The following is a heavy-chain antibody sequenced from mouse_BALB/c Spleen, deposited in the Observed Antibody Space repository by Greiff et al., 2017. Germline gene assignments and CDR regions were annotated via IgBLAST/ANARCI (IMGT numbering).Heavy chain of an antibody. D-gene: IGHD1-1*01. J-gene: IGHJ4*01. Sequence: VKLVESGPGLVAPSQSLSITCTVSGFSLTSYGVHWVRQPPGKGLEWLGVIWAGGSTNYNSALMSRLSISKDNSKSQVFLKMNSLQTDDTAMYYCARDYYYGSCYAMDYWGQGTSVTVSS. CDR1: GFSLTSYG. CDR3: ARDYYYGSCYAMDY. V-gene: IGHV2-9*02. CDR2: IWAGGST.